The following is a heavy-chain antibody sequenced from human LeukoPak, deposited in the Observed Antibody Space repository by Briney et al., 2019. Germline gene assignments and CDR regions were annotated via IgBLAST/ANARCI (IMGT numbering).Heavy chain of an antibody. D-gene: IGHD3-9*01. CDR2: IYRGGST. CDR3: AAMGPIFWTAY. Sequence: GGSLRLSCAASGLTVSSNNMIWVRQAPGKGLEWVSVIYRGGSTYYADSVKGRFTISRDNSKNTLDLLVNSLRAEDTAVYYCAAMGPIFWTAYWGQGTLATVSS. CDR1: GLTVSSNN. V-gene: IGHV3-53*01. J-gene: IGHJ4*02.